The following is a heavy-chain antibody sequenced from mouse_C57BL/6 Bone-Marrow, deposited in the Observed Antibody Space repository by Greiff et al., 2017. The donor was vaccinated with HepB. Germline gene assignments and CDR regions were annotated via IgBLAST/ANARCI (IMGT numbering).Heavy chain of an antibody. J-gene: IGHJ2*01. D-gene: IGHD1-1*01. V-gene: IGHV14-4*01. CDR3: ASCYYYGSSYRYFDY. Sequence: VQLKESGAELVRPGASVKLSCTASGFNIKDDYMHWVKQRPEQGLEWIGWIDPENGDTKYAPKFQGKATITADTSSNTAYLQLSSLTSEDTAIYYCASCYYYGSSYRYFDYWGQGTTLTVSS. CDR1: GFNIKDDY. CDR2: IDPENGDT.